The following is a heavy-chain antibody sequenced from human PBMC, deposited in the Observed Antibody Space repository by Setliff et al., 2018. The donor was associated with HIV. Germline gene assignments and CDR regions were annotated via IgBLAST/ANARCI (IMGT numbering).Heavy chain of an antibody. CDR1: GGSISSSNYY. CDR2: IYYSGST. CDR3: ARTREYRFGFGLGQFDP. V-gene: IGHV4-39*07. D-gene: IGHD3-16*01. J-gene: IGHJ5*01. Sequence: PSETLSLTCTVSGGSISSSNYYWGWIRQPPGKGLEWIGSIYYSGSTNYNPSLKSRLSMSTSENQFSLKLTSVTAADTAVYYCARTREYRFGFGLGQFDPWGQGTLVTVSS.